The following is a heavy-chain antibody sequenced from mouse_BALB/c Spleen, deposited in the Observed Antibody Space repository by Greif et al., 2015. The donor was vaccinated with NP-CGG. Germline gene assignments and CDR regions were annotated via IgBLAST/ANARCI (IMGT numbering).Heavy chain of an antibody. CDR2: IDPENGDT. CDR1: GFNIKDYY. Sequence: VQLQQSGAELVRSGASVKLSCTASGFNIKDYYMHWVKQRPEQGLEWIGWIDPENGDTEYAPKFQGKATMTADTSSNTAYLQLNSLTSEDTAVYYCNAITTVGAKEYWGQGTTLTVSS. V-gene: IGHV14-4*02. D-gene: IGHD1-1*01. J-gene: IGHJ2*01. CDR3: NAITTVGAKEY.